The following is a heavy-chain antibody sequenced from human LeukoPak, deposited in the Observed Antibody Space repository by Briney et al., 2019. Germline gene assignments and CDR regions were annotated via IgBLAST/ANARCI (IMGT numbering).Heavy chain of an antibody. CDR2: IRSKAYGGTT. D-gene: IGHD6-13*01. CDR1: GFTFGDYA. Sequence: GGSLRLSCTASGFTFGDYAMSWVRQAPGKGLEWVGFIRSKAYGGTTEYAASVKGRFTISRDDSKSIAYLQMNSLKTEDTAVYYCRTATGPAFDIWGQGTMVTVSS. CDR3: RTATGPAFDI. J-gene: IGHJ3*02. V-gene: IGHV3-49*04.